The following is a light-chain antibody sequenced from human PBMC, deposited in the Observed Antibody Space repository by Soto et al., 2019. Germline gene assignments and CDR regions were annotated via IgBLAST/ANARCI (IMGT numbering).Light chain of an antibody. J-gene: IGKJ2*01. CDR3: QQYSNWPPYT. V-gene: IGKV3-11*01. Sequence: EIVLTQSPATLSVSPGERATLSCRASQSVSSNLAWYQQKPGQAPRLLIYDASNRATGIPARFSGSGSGTDFTLPISSIEPEDFAVYYCQQYSNWPPYTFGHGTKLEIK. CDR2: DAS. CDR1: QSVSSN.